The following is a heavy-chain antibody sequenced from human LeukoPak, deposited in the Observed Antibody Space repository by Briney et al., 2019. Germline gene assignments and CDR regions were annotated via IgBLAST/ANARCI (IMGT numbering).Heavy chain of an antibody. J-gene: IGHJ4*02. CDR2: IFSSGGS. CDR1: RGSMSGYY. CDR3: ARRSKLGYYFDS. V-gene: IGHV4-59*08. Sequence: SETLSVTCTVSRGSMSGYYWSWIRQPPGKGREWIGYIFSSGGSNFNPSLKSRVTISVDTSRNQFSLRLSSVTAADTAVYSCARRSKLGYYFDSWGQGILVTVSS. D-gene: IGHD3-16*01.